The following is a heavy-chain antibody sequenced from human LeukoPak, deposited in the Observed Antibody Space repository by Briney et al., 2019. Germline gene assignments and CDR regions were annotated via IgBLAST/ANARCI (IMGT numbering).Heavy chain of an antibody. CDR3: ARVVVGDIAAFDI. Sequence: ASVKVSCKGSGYTFTSYYMHWVRQAPGQGLEWMGIINPSGGSTSYAQKFRGRVTMTRDTSTSTVYMELSSLRSEDTAVYYCARVVVGDIAAFDIWGQGTMVTVSS. J-gene: IGHJ3*02. CDR1: GYTFTSYY. V-gene: IGHV1-46*01. CDR2: INPSGGST. D-gene: IGHD4-17*01.